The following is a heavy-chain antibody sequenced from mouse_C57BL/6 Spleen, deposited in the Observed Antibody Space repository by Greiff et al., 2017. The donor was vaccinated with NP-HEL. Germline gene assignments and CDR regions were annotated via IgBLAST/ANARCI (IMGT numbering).Heavy chain of an antibody. CDR1: GYTFTDYN. CDR3: ARGDSSGFAWFAY. CDR2: INPNNGGT. V-gene: IGHV1-18*01. J-gene: IGHJ3*01. Sequence: EVQLQQSGPELVKPGASVKIPCKASGYTFTDYNMDWVKQSHGKSLEWIGDINPNNGGTFYNQKFKGKATLTVDKSSSTAYMELRSLTSEDTAVYYCARGDSSGFAWFAYWGQGTLVTVSA. D-gene: IGHD3-2*02.